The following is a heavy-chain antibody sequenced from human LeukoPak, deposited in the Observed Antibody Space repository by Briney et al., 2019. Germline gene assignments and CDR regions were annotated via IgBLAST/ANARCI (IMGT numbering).Heavy chain of an antibody. V-gene: IGHV3-23*01. CDR1: GFTFSSYA. D-gene: IGHD5-18*01. CDR3: ATLPLAMVYPRDAFDI. J-gene: IGHJ3*02. Sequence: PGGSLRLSCAASGFTFSSYAMSWVRQAPGKGLEWVSAISGSGGSTYYADSVKGRFTISRDNSKNTLYLQMNSLRAEDTAVYYCATLPLAMVYPRDAFDIWGQGTMVTVSS. CDR2: ISGSGGST.